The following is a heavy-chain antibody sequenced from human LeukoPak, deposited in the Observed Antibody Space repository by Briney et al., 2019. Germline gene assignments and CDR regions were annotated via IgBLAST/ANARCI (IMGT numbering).Heavy chain of an antibody. D-gene: IGHD5-12*01. CDR3: ARYSGYERYNHCYYYYMDV. J-gene: IGHJ6*03. CDR1: GYTFTGYY. CDR2: INPNSGGT. Sequence: ASVKVSCKASGYTFTGYYMHWVRQAHGQGLEWMGWINPNSGGTNYAQKFQGRVTMTRDTSISTAYMELSRLRSDDTAVYYCARYSGYERYNHCYYYYMDVWGKGTTVTVSS. V-gene: IGHV1-2*02.